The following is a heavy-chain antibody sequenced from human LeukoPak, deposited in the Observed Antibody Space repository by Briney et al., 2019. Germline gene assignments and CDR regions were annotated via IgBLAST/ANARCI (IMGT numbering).Heavy chain of an antibody. V-gene: IGHV3-23*01. CDR1: GFTFSNYA. CDR3: ANLVTVTTSGGYFDY. D-gene: IGHD4-17*01. CDR2: ISGSGDST. J-gene: IGHJ4*02. Sequence: GGSLRLSCAASGFTFSNYAMSWVRQAPGKGLEWVSPISGSGDSTYYADSVKGRFTISRDNSKNSLYLQMNSLRAEDTAVYYCANLVTVTTSGGYFDYWGQGTLVTVSS.